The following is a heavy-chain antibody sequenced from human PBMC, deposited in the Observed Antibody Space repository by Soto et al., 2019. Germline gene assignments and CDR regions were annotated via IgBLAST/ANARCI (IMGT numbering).Heavy chain of an antibody. CDR2: ISYDGSNK. Sequence: QVQLVESGGGVVQPGRSLRLSCAASGFTFSSYGMHWVRQAPGKGLEWVAVISYDGSNKYYADSVKGRFTISRDNSKNTLYLQMNSLRAEDTAVYYCAKDPKAYGFWSGYYSDGMDVWGQGTTVTVSS. CDR1: GFTFSSYG. D-gene: IGHD3-3*01. V-gene: IGHV3-30*18. J-gene: IGHJ6*02. CDR3: AKDPKAYGFWSGYYSDGMDV.